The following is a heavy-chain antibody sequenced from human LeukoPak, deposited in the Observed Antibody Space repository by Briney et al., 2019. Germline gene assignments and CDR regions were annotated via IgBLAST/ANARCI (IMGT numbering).Heavy chain of an antibody. CDR2: ISGSGGST. Sequence: GGSLRLSCAASGFTFSSYAMSWVRQAPGKGLEWVSAISGSGGSTYYADSVKGRFTISRDNSKNTLYLQMNSLRAEDTAVYHCANSEMVRGVNFDYWGQGTLVTVSS. CDR3: ANSEMVRGVNFDY. V-gene: IGHV3-23*01. J-gene: IGHJ4*02. CDR1: GFTFSSYA. D-gene: IGHD3-10*01.